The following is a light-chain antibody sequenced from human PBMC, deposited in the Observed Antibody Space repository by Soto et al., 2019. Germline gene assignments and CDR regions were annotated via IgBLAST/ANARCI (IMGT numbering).Light chain of an antibody. V-gene: IGLV1-44*01. CDR1: SSNIGENP. CDR3: AAWDDSLDGWV. Sequence: QAVVTQPPSASGTPGQRVTISCSGSSSNIGENPVNWYQQFPGTAPKLLIYSDHQKPSAVPDRFSGSKSGASASLAISGLQSDDEADYYCAAWDDSLDGWVFGGGTKVTVL. CDR2: SDH. J-gene: IGLJ3*02.